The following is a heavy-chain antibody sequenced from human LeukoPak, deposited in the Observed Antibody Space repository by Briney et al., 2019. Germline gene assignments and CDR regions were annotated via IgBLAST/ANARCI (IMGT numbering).Heavy chain of an antibody. CDR1: GGSISSSSYY. Sequence: KASETLSLTCTVSGGSISSSSYYWGWIRQPPGKGLEWIGSIYYSGSTYYNPSLKSRVTISVDTSKNQFSLKLSSVTAADTAVYYCARGRASYDFWSGYLFDYWGQGTLVTVSS. CDR3: ARGRASYDFWSGYLFDY. V-gene: IGHV4-39*01. J-gene: IGHJ4*02. D-gene: IGHD3-3*01. CDR2: IYYSGST.